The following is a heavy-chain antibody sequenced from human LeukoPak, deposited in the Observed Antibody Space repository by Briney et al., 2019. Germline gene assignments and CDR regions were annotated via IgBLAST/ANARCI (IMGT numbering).Heavy chain of an antibody. CDR2: IYYSGST. CDR3: ARDDPSLGTFDI. Sequence: SETLSLTCTVSGGSISSYRWSWIRQPPGKGLEWIGYIYYSGSTNYNSSLKSRVTISVDTSKNHFSLKLKFVTAADTAVYYCARDDPSLGTFDIWGQGTMVTVSS. J-gene: IGHJ3*02. V-gene: IGHV4-59*01. CDR1: GGSISSYR. D-gene: IGHD1-26*01.